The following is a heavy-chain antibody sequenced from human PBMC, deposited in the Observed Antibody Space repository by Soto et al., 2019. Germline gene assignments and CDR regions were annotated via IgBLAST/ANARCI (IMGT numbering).Heavy chain of an antibody. CDR3: AGVRRGELSPTDY. D-gene: IGHD3-16*02. J-gene: IGHJ4*02. V-gene: IGHV1-18*01. Sequence: ASVKVSCKASGYTFTSYGISWVRQAPGQGLEWMGWISAYNGNTNYAQKLQGRVTMTTDTSTSTVYLEMRSLRADDTAVYYCAGVRRGELSPTDYWGQGTLVTVSS. CDR2: ISAYNGNT. CDR1: GYTFTSYG.